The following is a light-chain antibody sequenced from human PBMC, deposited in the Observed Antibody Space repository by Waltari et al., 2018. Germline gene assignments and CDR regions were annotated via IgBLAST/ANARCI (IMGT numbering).Light chain of an antibody. CDR3: QHYLRLPVA. V-gene: IGKV3-20*01. CDR2: GAS. Sequence: VLTQSLGTLSLSPGERAIVSCRASQSVGRTLAWYQQKPGQAPRLLIYGASNRATGIPDRFIGSGSGTEFSLTSSGLEPEVSAVYYCQHYLRLPVAFGQGTKVEIK. CDR1: QSVGRT. J-gene: IGKJ1*01.